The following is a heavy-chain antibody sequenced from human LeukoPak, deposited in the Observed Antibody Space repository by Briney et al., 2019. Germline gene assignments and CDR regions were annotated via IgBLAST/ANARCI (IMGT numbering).Heavy chain of an antibody. CDR3: ARHPELYFFDY. CDR1: GASVSSYY. CDR2: ISYSGST. J-gene: IGHJ4*02. Sequence: PSETLSLTCTVSGASVSSYYGSWIRHPPGKGLEWIGYISYSGSTNYNPSLKSRVTISAHTSKNQVSLTLSSVTAADTAVYYCARHPELYFFDYWGQGTLVTVSS. V-gene: IGHV4-59*08. D-gene: IGHD3-10*01.